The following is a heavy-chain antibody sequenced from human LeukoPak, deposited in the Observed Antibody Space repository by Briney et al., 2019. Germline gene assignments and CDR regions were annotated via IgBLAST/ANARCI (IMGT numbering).Heavy chain of an antibody. D-gene: IGHD4-17*01. V-gene: IGHV3-74*01. Sequence: GGSLRLSYAASGFTFSTYYMHWVRQAPGKGLVWVSRIVNDGSTTTYAGSVKGRFTISRDNAKNTLFLQMNSLRVEDTAVYYCAGESSDYGDYDAFDIWGRGTMVTVSS. CDR2: IVNDGSTT. CDR1: GFTFSTYY. J-gene: IGHJ3*02. CDR3: AGESSDYGDYDAFDI.